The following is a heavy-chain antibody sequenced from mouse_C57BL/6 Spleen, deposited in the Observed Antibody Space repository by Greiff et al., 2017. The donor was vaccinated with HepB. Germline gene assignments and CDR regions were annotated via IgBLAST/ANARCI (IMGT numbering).Heavy chain of an antibody. CDR2: ISDGGSYT. CDR1: GFTFSSYA. D-gene: IGHD1-1*01. CDR3: ARDLYYYGSSLMDY. Sequence: EVMLVESGGGLVKPGGSLKLSCAASGFTFSSYAMSWVRQTPEKRLEWVATISDGGSYTYYPDNVKGRFTISRDNAKNNLYLQMSHLKSEDTAMYYCARDLYYYGSSLMDYWGQGTSFTVSS. J-gene: IGHJ4*01. V-gene: IGHV5-4*01.